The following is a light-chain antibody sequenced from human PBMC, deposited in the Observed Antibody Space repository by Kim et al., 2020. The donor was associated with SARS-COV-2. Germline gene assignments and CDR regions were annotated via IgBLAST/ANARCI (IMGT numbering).Light chain of an antibody. CDR3: QEYNKGPYT. CDR2: GAS. J-gene: IGKJ2*01. Sequence: ETVMTQSPATLSVSPGERATLSCRASQSVSSNLAWYQQKPGQAPRLLIYGASTRATGIPARFSGSGSGTEFTLTISSLQPEDFAVYYCQEYNKGPYTFGQGTKLEI. V-gene: IGKV3-15*01. CDR1: QSVSSN.